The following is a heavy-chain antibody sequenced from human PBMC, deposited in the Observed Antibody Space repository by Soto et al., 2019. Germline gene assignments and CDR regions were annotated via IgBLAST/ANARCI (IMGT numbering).Heavy chain of an antibody. CDR3: ARMLAVNYYYYYMDV. CDR1: GFSLNNARVG. D-gene: IGHD3-10*01. J-gene: IGHJ6*03. Sequence: QVTLKESGPVLVRPTETLTLTCTVSGFSLNNARVGVSWIRQPPGKALEWLAHILSNDGKSYSTSLKTRLSISKDTSKSQVFLTMTNMDPVDTATYYCARMLAVNYYYYYMDVWGKGTTVTVSS. CDR2: ILSNDGK. V-gene: IGHV2-26*01.